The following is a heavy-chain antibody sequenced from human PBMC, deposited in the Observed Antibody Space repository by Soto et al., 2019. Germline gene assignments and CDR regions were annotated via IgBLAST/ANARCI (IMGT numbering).Heavy chain of an antibody. D-gene: IGHD3-10*01. J-gene: IGHJ6*02. CDR3: GRVTMVRGVTLALYYYYGMDV. Sequence: GQSLKISCKGSGYSFTSYWIGWVRQMPGKGLEWMGIIYPGDSDTRYSPSFQGQVTISADKSISTAYLQWSSLKASDTAMYYCGRVTMVRGVTLALYYYYGMDVWGQGTTVTVSS. V-gene: IGHV5-51*01. CDR1: GYSFTSYW. CDR2: IYPGDSDT.